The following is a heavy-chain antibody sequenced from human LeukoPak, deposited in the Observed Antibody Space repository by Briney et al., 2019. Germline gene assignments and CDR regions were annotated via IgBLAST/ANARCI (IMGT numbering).Heavy chain of an antibody. CDR1: GGSISSSSYY. CDR2: IYYSGST. D-gene: IGHD4-23*01. J-gene: IGHJ4*02. V-gene: IGHV4-39*01. Sequence: SETLSLTCTVSGGSISSSSYYWGWIRQPPGKGLEWIGSIYYSGSTYYNPSLKSRVTISVDTSKNQFSLKLSSVTAADTAVYYCARLYGGPGHFDYRGQGTLATVSS. CDR3: ARLYGGPGHFDY.